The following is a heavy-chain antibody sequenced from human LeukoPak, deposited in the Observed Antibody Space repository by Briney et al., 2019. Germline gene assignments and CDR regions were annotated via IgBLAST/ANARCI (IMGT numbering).Heavy chain of an antibody. CDR1: GFTFSSYA. CDR3: ARDVLAYSSGWYGDY. CDR2: ISYDGSNK. Sequence: GGSLRLSCAASGFTFSSYAMHWVRQAPGKGLEWVAVISYDGSNKYYADSVKGRFTISRDNSKNTLYLQMNSLRAEDTAVYYCARDVLAYSSGWYGDYWGQGTLVTVSS. D-gene: IGHD6-19*01. V-gene: IGHV3-30-3*01. J-gene: IGHJ4*02.